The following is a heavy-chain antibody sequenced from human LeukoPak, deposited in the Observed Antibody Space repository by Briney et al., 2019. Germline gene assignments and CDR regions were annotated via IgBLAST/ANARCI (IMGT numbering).Heavy chain of an antibody. D-gene: IGHD5-18*01. CDR2: ISGDGGST. CDR3: AKVPLKGHNYGYYFDY. J-gene: IGHJ4*02. V-gene: IGHV3-43*02. Sequence: GGSLRLSCAASGFTFDDYAMHWVRQAPGKGLEWVSLISGDGGSTIYADSVKGRFTISRDNSKNSLYLRMNSLRTEDTALYYCAKVPLKGHNYGYYFDYWGQGTLVTVSS. CDR1: GFTFDDYA.